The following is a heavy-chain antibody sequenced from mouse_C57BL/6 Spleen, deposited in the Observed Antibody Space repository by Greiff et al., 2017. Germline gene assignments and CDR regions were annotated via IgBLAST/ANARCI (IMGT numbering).Heavy chain of an antibody. CDR3: ARNSYYSNLLDYFDY. J-gene: IGHJ2*01. V-gene: IGHV1-50*01. D-gene: IGHD2-5*01. CDR1: GYTFTSYW. CDR2: IDPSDSYT. Sequence: QVQLQQPGAELVKPGASVKLSCKASGYTFTSYWMQWVNQRPGQGLAWIGEIDPSDSYTNYNQKFKGKATLTVDTSSSTAYMQLSSLTSEDSAVYYCARNSYYSNLLDYFDYWGQGTTLTVSS.